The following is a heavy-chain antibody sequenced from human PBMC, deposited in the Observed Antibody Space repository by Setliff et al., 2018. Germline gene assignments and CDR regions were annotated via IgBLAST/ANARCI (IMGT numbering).Heavy chain of an antibody. Sequence: SETLSLTCTVSGGSISSFYWSWIRQPPGKGLGWIGEINHSGTTTYNPSLKSRVTISVDTSRKQFSLRLTSVTAADTAVYYCAKFGPLDLTGDWAFDNWGQGTLVTV. D-gene: IGHD7-27*01. CDR3: AKFGPLDLTGDWAFDN. CDR1: GGSISSFY. J-gene: IGHJ4*02. V-gene: IGHV4-34*01. CDR2: INHSGTT.